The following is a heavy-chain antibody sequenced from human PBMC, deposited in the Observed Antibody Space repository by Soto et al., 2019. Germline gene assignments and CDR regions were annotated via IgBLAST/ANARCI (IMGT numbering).Heavy chain of an antibody. D-gene: IGHD3-3*01. CDR1: VGSIGGVGYS. J-gene: IGHJ4*02. CDR3: ASLAGSINHLGVVTRFDH. V-gene: IGHV4-30-2*05. CDR2: MYHSGST. Sequence: PSETLSLTCAVSVGSIGGVGYSRSWIRKPPGKGLEWIGYMYHSGSTYYNPSLKSRVTISVEDSNNQFSLMLSSVTAADTAVYYCASLAGSINHLGVVTRFDHWGQGALVTVSS.